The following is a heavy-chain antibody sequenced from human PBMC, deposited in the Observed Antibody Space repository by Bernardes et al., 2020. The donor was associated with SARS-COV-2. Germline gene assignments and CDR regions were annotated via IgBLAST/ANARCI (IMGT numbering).Heavy chain of an antibody. CDR2: IISDGSDT. J-gene: IGHJ4*02. CDR3: ARGYGYHLYYFDY. D-gene: IGHD5-12*01. CDR1: GFTFGTYW. V-gene: IGHV3-74*01. Sequence: SLRLYGAASGFTFGTYWMHWVRQAPGKGLEWVARIISDGSDTTYADSVKGRFSISRDNAKNTLFLQMNSLRAEDTAVYYCARGYGYHLYYFDYWGQGTLVTVSS.